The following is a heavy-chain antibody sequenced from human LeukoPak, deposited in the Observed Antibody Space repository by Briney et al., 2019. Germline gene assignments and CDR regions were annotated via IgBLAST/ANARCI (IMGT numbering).Heavy chain of an antibody. CDR1: GGSISSGGYY. J-gene: IGHJ4*02. CDR3: ARDEEEQQPLVY. Sequence: TLSLTCTVSGGSISSGGYYWSWIRQHPGKGLERIGYIYYSGSTYYNPSLKSRVTISVDTSKNQFSLKLSSVTAADTAVYYCARDEEEQQPLVYWGQGTLVTVSS. D-gene: IGHD6-13*01. CDR2: IYYSGST. V-gene: IGHV4-31*03.